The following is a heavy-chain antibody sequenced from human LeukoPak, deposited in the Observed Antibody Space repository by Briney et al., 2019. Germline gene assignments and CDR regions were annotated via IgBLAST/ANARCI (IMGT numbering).Heavy chain of an antibody. CDR3: ARASPYSSSSGFAY. CDR2: IDPNNGGT. J-gene: IGHJ4*02. V-gene: IGHV1-2*02. D-gene: IGHD6-6*01. Sequence: ASVKVCCKASGYTFTVYYIHWVRQAPGQGLEWMGWIDPNNGGTNYAQKFQGRVTMTRDTSITTAYMELNRLISDDTAVYYCARASPYSSSSGFAYWGQGALVTVSS. CDR1: GYTFTVYY.